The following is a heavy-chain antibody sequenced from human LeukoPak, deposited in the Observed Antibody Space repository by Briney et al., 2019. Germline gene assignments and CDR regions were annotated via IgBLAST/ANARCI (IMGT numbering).Heavy chain of an antibody. CDR3: ARSRKERLLYYYYMDV. CDR2: IIPIFGTA. J-gene: IGHJ6*03. V-gene: IGHV1-69*05. D-gene: IGHD1-1*01. Sequence: ASVKVSCKASGGTFSSYAISWVRQAPGQGLEWMGGIIPIFGTANYAQKFQGRVTITTDESTSTAYMELNSLRSEDTAVYYCARSRKERLLYYYYMDVWGKGTTVTVSS. CDR1: GGTFSSYA.